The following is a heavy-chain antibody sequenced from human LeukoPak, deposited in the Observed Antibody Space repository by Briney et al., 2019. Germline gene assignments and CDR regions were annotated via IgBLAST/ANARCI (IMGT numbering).Heavy chain of an antibody. Sequence: GGSLRLSCAASGFTFSSYWMSWVRQAPGKGLEWVANIKQDGSEKYYVDSVKGRFTISRDNAKNSLYLQMNSLRAEDTAVHYCARDGTLEWLLYNPYFDYWGQGTLVTVSS. D-gene: IGHD3-3*01. CDR1: GFTFSSYW. CDR2: IKQDGSEK. J-gene: IGHJ4*02. CDR3: ARDGTLEWLLYNPYFDY. V-gene: IGHV3-7*01.